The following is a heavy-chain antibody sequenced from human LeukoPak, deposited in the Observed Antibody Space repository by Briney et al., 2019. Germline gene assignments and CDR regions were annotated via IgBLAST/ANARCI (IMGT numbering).Heavy chain of an antibody. D-gene: IGHD2-8*01. CDR2: INPSGGST. Sequence: QGLEWMGIINPSGGSTSYAQKFQGRVTMTRDTSTSTVYMELSSLRSEDTAVYYCGRVKNGYWSQGTLVTVSS. J-gene: IGHJ4*02. CDR3: GRVKNGY. V-gene: IGHV1-46*03.